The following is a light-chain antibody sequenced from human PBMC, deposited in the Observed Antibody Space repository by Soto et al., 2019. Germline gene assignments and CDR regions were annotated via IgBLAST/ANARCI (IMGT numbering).Light chain of an antibody. CDR1: QSISSW. CDR2: DAS. Sequence: DIQMTQSPSTLSASVGDRVTITCRASQSISSWLAWYQQKPGNAPNLLIFDASSLESGVPSRFSGSGSGTEFTLTISSLQPDDSATYYCQQHNPSSPEWTFGQGTKVEIK. V-gene: IGKV1-5*01. CDR3: QQHNPSSPEWT. J-gene: IGKJ1*01.